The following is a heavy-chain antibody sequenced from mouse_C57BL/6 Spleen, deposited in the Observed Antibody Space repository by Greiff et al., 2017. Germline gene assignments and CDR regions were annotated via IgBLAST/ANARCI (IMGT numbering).Heavy chain of an antibody. CDR3: TRDGTTGVFFDY. CDR2: ISSGGDYI. D-gene: IGHD4-1*01. CDR1: GFTFSSYA. Sequence: EVMLVESGEGLVKPGGSLKLSCAASGFTFSSYAMSWVRQTPEKRLEWVAYISSGGDYIYYADTVKGRFTISRDNARNTLYLQMSSLKSEDTAMYYCTRDGTTGVFFDYWGQGTTLTVSS. J-gene: IGHJ2*01. V-gene: IGHV5-9-1*02.